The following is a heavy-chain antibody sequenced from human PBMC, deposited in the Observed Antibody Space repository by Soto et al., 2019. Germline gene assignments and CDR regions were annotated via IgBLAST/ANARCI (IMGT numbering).Heavy chain of an antibody. Sequence: GGSLRLSCAASGFTFSSYSMNWVRQAPGKGLEWVSYISSSSSTIYYADSVKGRFTISRDNAKNSLYLQMNSLRAEDTAVYYCASIVVVPAAMGDRGAFDIWGQGTMVTVSS. CDR3: ASIVVVPAAMGDRGAFDI. D-gene: IGHD2-2*01. J-gene: IGHJ3*02. V-gene: IGHV3-48*01. CDR2: ISSSSSTI. CDR1: GFTFSSYS.